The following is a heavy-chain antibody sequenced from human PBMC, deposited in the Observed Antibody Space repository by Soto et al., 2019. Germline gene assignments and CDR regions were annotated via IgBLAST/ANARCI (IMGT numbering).Heavy chain of an antibody. Sequence: ASVKVSCKASGGTFSSYTISWVRQAPGQGLEWMGIINPSGGSTSYAQKFQGRVTMTRDTSTSTVYMELSSLRSEDTAVYYCARGAYSSSWYGYYYYMDVWGKGTTVTVSS. CDR1: GGTFSSYT. CDR2: INPSGGST. D-gene: IGHD6-13*01. CDR3: ARGAYSSSWYGYYYYMDV. J-gene: IGHJ6*03. V-gene: IGHV1-46*03.